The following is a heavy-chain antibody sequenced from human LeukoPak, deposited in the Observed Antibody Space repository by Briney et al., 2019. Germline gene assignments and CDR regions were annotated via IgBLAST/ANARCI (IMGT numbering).Heavy chain of an antibody. Sequence: GASVKVSCKASGGTFSSYATSWVRQAPGQGLEWMGRIIPILGIANYAQKFQGRVTITADESTSTAYMELSSLRSEDTAVYYCARESSSTSCPSSSPHCYYMDVWGKGTTVTVSS. J-gene: IGHJ6*03. V-gene: IGHV1-69*04. D-gene: IGHD2-2*01. CDR2: IIPILGIA. CDR1: GGTFSSYA. CDR3: ARESSSTSCPSSSPHCYYMDV.